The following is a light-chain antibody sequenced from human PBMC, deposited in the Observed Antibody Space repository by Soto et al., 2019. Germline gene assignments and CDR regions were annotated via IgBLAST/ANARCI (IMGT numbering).Light chain of an antibody. Sequence: EIVMTQSPATLSLSPGERATLSCRASQSVSSNLAWYQQKPGQAPRLLIYGASTRATGVPARFSGSGSGTEFTLTISKLKSEDLEVYYSQQYDNWPPLTFGGGTKVDIK. CDR2: GAS. V-gene: IGKV3-15*01. CDR1: QSVSSN. J-gene: IGKJ4*01. CDR3: QQYDNWPPLT.